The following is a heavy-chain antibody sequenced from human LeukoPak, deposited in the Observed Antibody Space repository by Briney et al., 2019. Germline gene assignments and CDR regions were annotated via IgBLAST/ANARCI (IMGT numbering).Heavy chain of an antibody. CDR3: ARDDSNGYHYIF. J-gene: IGHJ4*02. V-gene: IGHV3-53*01. D-gene: IGHD3-22*01. CDR1: GFTVSSSY. CDR2: VHAGGSP. Sequence: PGGSLRLSCAASGFTVSSSYMSWVRQAPGEGLEWVAAVHAGGSPYYADSVKGRFTISRDNSRNTLYLQMNVLRAEDTAVYYCARDDSNGYHYIFWGQGTLVTVSS.